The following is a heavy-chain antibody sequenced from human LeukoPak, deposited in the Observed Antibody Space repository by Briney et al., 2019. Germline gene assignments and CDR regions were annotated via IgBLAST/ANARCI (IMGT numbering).Heavy chain of an antibody. CDR3: ARGGSGEQYYFDY. Sequence: SQTLFLTCAVSGGSISSGGYSWSWIRQPPGKGLEWIGYIYHSGSTYYNPSLKSRVTISVDRSKNQFSLKLSSVTAADTAVYYCARGGSGEQYYFDYWGQGTLVTVSS. V-gene: IGHV4-30-2*01. J-gene: IGHJ4*02. CDR1: GGSISSGGYS. CDR2: IYHSGST. D-gene: IGHD1-26*01.